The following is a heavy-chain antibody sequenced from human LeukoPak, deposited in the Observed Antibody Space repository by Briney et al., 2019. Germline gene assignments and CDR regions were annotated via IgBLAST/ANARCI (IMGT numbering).Heavy chain of an antibody. Sequence: ASVNVSCKASGGTFSSYAISWVRPAPGQGLEWMGGIIPIFGTANYAQKFQGRVTITADESTSTAYMELSSLRSEDTAVYYCARVTIAAAGFDPWGQGTLVTVSS. CDR2: IIPIFGTA. V-gene: IGHV1-69*01. D-gene: IGHD6-13*01. CDR3: ARVTIAAAGFDP. CDR1: GGTFSSYA. J-gene: IGHJ5*02.